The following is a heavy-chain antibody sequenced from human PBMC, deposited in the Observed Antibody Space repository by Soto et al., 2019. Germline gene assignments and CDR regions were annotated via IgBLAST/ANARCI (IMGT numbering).Heavy chain of an antibody. V-gene: IGHV3-21*01. CDR1: GFTFKSYT. J-gene: IGHJ4*02. D-gene: IGHD6-13*01. CDR2: ISSGSSYI. CDR3: ARGRSLSQQFYRPYFDY. Sequence: EVQLVESGGGLVKPGGSLRLSCAASGFTFKSYTMDWVRQTPGKGLEWVSSISSGSSYIHYADSVEGRFTVSRDNAKNSLYLQMNSLRAEDTAVYFCARGRSLSQQFYRPYFDYWGQGTLVTVSS.